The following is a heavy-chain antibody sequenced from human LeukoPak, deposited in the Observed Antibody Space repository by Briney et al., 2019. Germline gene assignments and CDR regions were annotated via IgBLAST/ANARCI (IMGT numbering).Heavy chain of an antibody. CDR2: ISGSGGST. CDR1: GFTFSSYA. V-gene: IGHV3-23*01. J-gene: IGHJ6*03. CDR3: ALRRLGFYYYYYMDV. D-gene: IGHD3-9*01. Sequence: TGGSLRLSCAASGFTFSSYAMSWVRQAPGKGLEWVSAISGSGGSTYYADSVKGRFTISRDNSKNTLYLQMNSLRAEDTAVYYCALRRLGFYYYYYMDVWGKGTTVTVSS.